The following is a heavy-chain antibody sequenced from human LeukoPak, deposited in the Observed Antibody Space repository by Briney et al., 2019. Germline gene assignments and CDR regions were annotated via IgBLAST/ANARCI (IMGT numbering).Heavy chain of an antibody. CDR2: IYYSGST. J-gene: IGHJ4*02. V-gene: IGHV4-31*03. CDR3: ALVDFWSGYLHY. CDR1: GGSISSGGYS. Sequence: SETLSLTCTVSGGSISSGGYSWSWIRQHPGKGLEWIGYIYYSGSTYYNPSLKSRVTISVDTSKNQFSLKLSSVTAVDTAVYYCALVDFWSGYLHYWGQGTLVTVSS. D-gene: IGHD3-3*01.